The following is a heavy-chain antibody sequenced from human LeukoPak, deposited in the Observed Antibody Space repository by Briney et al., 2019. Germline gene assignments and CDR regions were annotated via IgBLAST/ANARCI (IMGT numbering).Heavy chain of an antibody. CDR2: ISHSGYDI. CDR3: ANHFACGSTTCPSFDD. V-gene: IGHV3-21*01. CDR1: GFAFGRYS. J-gene: IGHJ4*02. Sequence: GGSLRLSCVASGFAFGRYSMNWVRQAPGKGLEWVSSISHSGYDIYYADAVKGRFTISRDNAKNSLSLQMNNLRVKDTAVYYCANHFACGSTTCPSFDDWGQGTLVTVSS. D-gene: IGHD2-2*01.